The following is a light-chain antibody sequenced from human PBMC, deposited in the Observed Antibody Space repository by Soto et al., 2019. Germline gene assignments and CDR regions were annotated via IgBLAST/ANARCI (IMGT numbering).Light chain of an antibody. CDR1: NSDVGAYNY. Sequence: QSVLTQPASVSGSPGQSITISCTGTNSDVGAYNYVSWYQQHPVKAPKLLIYEVSNRPSGVSNLFSGSKSGNTASLTISGLQAEDEADYYCNSYTSSSALVFGGGTKLTVL. CDR2: EVS. CDR3: NSYTSSSALV. J-gene: IGLJ2*01. V-gene: IGLV2-14*01.